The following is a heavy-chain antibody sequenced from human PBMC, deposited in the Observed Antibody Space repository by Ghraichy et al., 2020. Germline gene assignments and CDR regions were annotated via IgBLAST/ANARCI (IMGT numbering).Heavy chain of an antibody. J-gene: IGHJ6*02. V-gene: IGHV4-34*01. D-gene: IGHD2-2*01. CDR1: GGSFSGYY. CDR3: ARAGYRLPESLVVPAANYYYYGMDV. Sequence: SETLSLTCAVYGGSFSGYYWSWIRQPPGKGLEWIGEINHSGSTNYNPSLKSRVTISVDTSKNQFSLKLSSVTAADTAVYYCARAGYRLPESLVVPAANYYYYGMDVWGQGTTVTVSS. CDR2: INHSGST.